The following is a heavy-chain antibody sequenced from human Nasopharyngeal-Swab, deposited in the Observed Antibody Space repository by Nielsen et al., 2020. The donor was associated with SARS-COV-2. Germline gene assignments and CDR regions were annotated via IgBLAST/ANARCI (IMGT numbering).Heavy chain of an antibody. J-gene: IGHJ4*02. V-gene: IGHV4-61*02. CDR3: ARGRTGTTRSLNRFDY. CDR1: GGSISSGRYY. CDR2: IYTSGST. D-gene: IGHD1-1*01. Sequence: SETLSLTCTVSGGSISSGRYYWSWIRQPAGKGLEWIGRIYTSGSTNYNPSLKSRVTISVDTSKNQFSLKLSSVTAADTAVYYCARGRTGTTRSLNRFDYWGQGTLVTVSS.